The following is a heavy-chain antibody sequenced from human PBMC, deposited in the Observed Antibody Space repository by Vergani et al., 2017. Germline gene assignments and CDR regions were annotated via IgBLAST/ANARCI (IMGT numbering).Heavy chain of an antibody. V-gene: IGHV3-74*01. CDR3: ARDCHYDFWSGYHYYYYDGMDV. CDR2: INSDGSST. Sequence: EVQLVESGGGLVQPGGSLRLSCAASGFTFSSYWMHWVRQAPGKGLVWVSRINSDGSSTSYADSVKGRFTISRDNAKNTLYLQMNSLRAEDTAVYYCARDCHYDFWSGYHYYYYDGMDVWGQGTTVTVSS. CDR1: GFTFSSYW. D-gene: IGHD3-3*01. J-gene: IGHJ6*02.